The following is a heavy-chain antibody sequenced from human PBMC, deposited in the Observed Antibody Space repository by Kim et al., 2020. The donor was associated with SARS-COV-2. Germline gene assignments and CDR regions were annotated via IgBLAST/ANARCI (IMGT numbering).Heavy chain of an antibody. D-gene: IGHD1-26*01. V-gene: IGHV3-21*01. CDR3: ARDDGVGAAFDY. J-gene: IGHJ4*02. Sequence: YYADSVKGRFTISGDNAKNSLYLQMNSLRAGGTAVYYCARDDGVGAAFDYWGQGTLVTVSS.